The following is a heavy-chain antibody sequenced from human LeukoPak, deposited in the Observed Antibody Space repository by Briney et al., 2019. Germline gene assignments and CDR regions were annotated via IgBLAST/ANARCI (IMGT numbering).Heavy chain of an antibody. Sequence: GGSLRLSCAASGFTFSSYGMSLVRQAPGKGLEWVSAISGSGGSTYYADSVKGRFTISRDNSKNTLYLQMNSLRAEDTAVYYCAKCTGGYVFDYWGQGTLVTVSS. CDR2: ISGSGGST. CDR1: GFTFSSYG. V-gene: IGHV3-23*01. CDR3: AKCTGGYVFDY. J-gene: IGHJ4*02. D-gene: IGHD2-8*02.